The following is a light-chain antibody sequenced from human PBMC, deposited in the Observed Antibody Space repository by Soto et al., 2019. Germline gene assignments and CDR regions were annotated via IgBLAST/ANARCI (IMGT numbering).Light chain of an antibody. CDR3: QQYNNYLGT. CDR2: KAS. J-gene: IGKJ1*01. V-gene: IGKV1-5*03. Sequence: DIQMTQSPSTLSASVGDRVTITCRASQSVNSWLAWYQQKPGKAPKLLIYKASNLENGVPSRFSGSGSGPEFTLTISCLQPDEFASHYCQQYNNYLGTFGQGTKVEIK. CDR1: QSVNSW.